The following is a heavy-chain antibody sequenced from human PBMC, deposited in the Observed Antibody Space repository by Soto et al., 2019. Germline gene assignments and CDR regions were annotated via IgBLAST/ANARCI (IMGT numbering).Heavy chain of an antibody. Sequence: SGPTLVNPTETLTLTCTVSGFSLSNARMGVSWIRQPPGKALEWLAHIFSNDEKSYSTSLKSRLTISKDTSKSQVVLTMTNMDPVDTATYYCARIKGDDINNWFDPWGQGTLVTVSS. CDR2: IFSNDEK. CDR3: ARIKGDDINNWFDP. CDR1: GFSLSNARMG. V-gene: IGHV2-26*01. J-gene: IGHJ5*02. D-gene: IGHD3-9*01.